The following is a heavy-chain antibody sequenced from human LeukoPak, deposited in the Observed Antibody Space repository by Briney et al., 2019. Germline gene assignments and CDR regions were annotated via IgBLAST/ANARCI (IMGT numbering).Heavy chain of an antibody. J-gene: IGHJ4*02. CDR2: IYPGDSDT. CDR1: GYSFTSYW. CDR3: ARVRATYYYDSSGLDY. D-gene: IGHD3-22*01. Sequence: GESLKISCKGSGYSFTSYWIGWVRQMPGKGLEWMGIIYPGDSDTRYSPSFQGQVTISADESISTAYLQWSSLKASDTAMYYCARVRATYYYDSSGLDYWGQGTLVTVSS. V-gene: IGHV5-51*01.